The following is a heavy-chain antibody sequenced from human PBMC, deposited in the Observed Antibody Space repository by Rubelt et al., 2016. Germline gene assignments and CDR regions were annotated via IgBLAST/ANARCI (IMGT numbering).Heavy chain of an antibody. Sequence: QLQLQESGPGLVKPSETLSLTCTVSGVSISVSSYYWGWIRQPPGKGLEWIGSIYYSGSTYYKPSLKSRVTISLDTSKNQFSLKLSSVTAADTAGYYCARDVGATAYYYYGMDVWGQGTTVTVSS. CDR2: IYYSGST. D-gene: IGHD1-26*01. J-gene: IGHJ6*02. CDR3: ARDVGATAYYYYGMDV. V-gene: IGHV4-39*07. CDR1: GVSISVSSYY.